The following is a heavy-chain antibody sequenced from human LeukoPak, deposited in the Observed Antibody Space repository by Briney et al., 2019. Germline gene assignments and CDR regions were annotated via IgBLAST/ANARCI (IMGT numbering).Heavy chain of an antibody. CDR3: ARAGHVITMIVVLDAFDI. V-gene: IGHV3-48*03. J-gene: IGHJ3*02. CDR1: GFTFSSYE. D-gene: IGHD3-22*01. CDR2: ISSSGSTM. Sequence: GGSLRLSCAASGFTFSSYEMNWVRQAPGKGLEWLSYISSSGSTMYYADSVKGRFTISRDNAKSSLYLQMNTLRAEDTAVYYCARAGHVITMIVVLDAFDIWGQGTMVTVSS.